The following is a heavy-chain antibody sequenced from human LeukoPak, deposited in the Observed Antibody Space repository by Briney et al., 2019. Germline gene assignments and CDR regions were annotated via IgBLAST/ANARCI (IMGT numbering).Heavy chain of an antibody. CDR2: INHSGST. CDR1: GGSFSGYY. D-gene: IGHD5-18*01. Sequence: SETLSLTCAVYGGSFSGYYWSWIRQPPGKGLEWIGEINHSGSTNYNPSLKSRVTISVDTSKNQFSLKLSSVTAADTAVYYCARQGYGYLGYYYMDVWGKGTTVTISS. V-gene: IGHV4-34*01. CDR3: ARQGYGYLGYYYMDV. J-gene: IGHJ6*03.